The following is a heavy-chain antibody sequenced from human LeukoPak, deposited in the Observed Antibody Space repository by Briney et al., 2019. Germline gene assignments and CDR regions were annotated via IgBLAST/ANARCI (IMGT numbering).Heavy chain of an antibody. D-gene: IGHD3-16*01. V-gene: IGHV3-23*01. CDR2: ISGSGGSS. CDR1: GFTFSSYA. Sequence: GGSLRLSCAASGFTFSSYAVSWVRQAPGKGLEWVSAISGSGGSSYYADSVKGRFTISRDNSKNTLYLQMNSLRAEDTAVYYCAKERRFGGVLTDYWGQGTLVTVSS. CDR3: AKERRFGGVLTDY. J-gene: IGHJ4*02.